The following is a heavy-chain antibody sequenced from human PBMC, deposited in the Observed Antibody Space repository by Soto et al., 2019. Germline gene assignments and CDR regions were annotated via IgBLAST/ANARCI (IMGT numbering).Heavy chain of an antibody. CDR2: ISSDGSDK. J-gene: IGHJ4*02. CDR3: ERGSDVARQELDY. V-gene: IGHV3-30*03. D-gene: IGHD2-15*01. Sequence: QVQVVESGGGVVQPGRSLRLSCAASGFTFSNFGMHWVRQAPGKGLEWVAAISSDGSDKYYLDSVKGRFIISRDNSKNWLCLEMNSLRVEDTAVYYWERGSDVARQELDYWGQGTLVTVSS. CDR1: GFTFSNFG.